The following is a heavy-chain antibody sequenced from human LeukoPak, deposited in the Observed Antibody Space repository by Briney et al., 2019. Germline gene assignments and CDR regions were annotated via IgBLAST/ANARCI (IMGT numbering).Heavy chain of an antibody. CDR3: ARLTGYSSESWFDP. D-gene: IGHD3-9*01. J-gene: IGHJ5*02. V-gene: IGHV4-59*01. CDR1: GGSISSYY. Sequence: SETLSLTCTVSGGSISSYYWSWIRQPPGKGLEWIGYIHYSGSTNYKASLKSRVSISVDTSKNQFSLKLSSVTAADTAVYYCARLTGYSSESWFDPWGQGTLVTVSS. CDR2: IHYSGST.